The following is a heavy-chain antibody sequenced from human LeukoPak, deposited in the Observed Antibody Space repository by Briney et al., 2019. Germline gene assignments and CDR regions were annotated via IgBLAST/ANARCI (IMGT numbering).Heavy chain of an antibody. V-gene: IGHV4-34*01. CDR2: INHSGST. CDR3: ARNRVLRYFDWLLLRSAFDI. J-gene: IGHJ3*02. D-gene: IGHD3-9*01. CDR1: GGSFSGYY. Sequence: SETLSLTCAVYGGSFSGYYWSWIRQPPGKGLEWIGEINHSGSTNYNPSLKSRVTISVDTPKNQFSLKLSSVTAADTAVYYCARNRVLRYFDWLLLRSAFDIWGQGTMVTVSS.